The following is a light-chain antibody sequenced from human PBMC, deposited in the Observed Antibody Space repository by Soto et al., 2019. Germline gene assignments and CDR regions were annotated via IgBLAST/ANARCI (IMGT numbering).Light chain of an antibody. CDR1: SSDVGGYNY. Sequence: QSVLTQPASVSGSPGQSITISCTGTSSDVGGYNYVSWSQQHPGKAPQLMIYEVSKRPSGVSNRFSGSKSGNTASLTISGLQAEDEADYYCSSYTRSSTYVFGTGTNVTVL. CDR2: EVS. J-gene: IGLJ1*01. V-gene: IGLV2-14*01. CDR3: SSYTRSSTYV.